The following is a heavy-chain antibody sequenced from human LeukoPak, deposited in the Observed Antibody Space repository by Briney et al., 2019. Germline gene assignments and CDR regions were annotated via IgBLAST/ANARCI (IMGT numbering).Heavy chain of an antibody. CDR3: AKATYYYGSGSYYNFDY. CDR1: GFTFSSYG. D-gene: IGHD3-10*01. J-gene: IGHJ4*02. V-gene: IGHV3-30*18. CDR2: ISYDGSNK. Sequence: GGSLRLSCAASGFTFSSYGMHWVRQAPGKGLEWVAVISYDGSNKYYADSVKGRFTISRDNSKNTLYLQMNSLRAEDTAVYYCAKATYYYGSGSYYNFDYWGQGTLVTVSS.